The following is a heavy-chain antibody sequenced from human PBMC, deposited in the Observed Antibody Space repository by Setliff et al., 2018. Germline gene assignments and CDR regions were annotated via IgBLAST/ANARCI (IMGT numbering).Heavy chain of an antibody. Sequence: SETLSLTCTVSGSSISSSNYYWGWVRQSPGKGLEWVGSIYYSGDTYYNPSLKSRVTISVDTSKDQFSLNLSSVTAADTAVYYCARHATYYYGSGNLPFDSWGQGTLVTVSS. J-gene: IGHJ4*02. CDR3: ARHATYYYGSGNLPFDS. D-gene: IGHD3-10*01. V-gene: IGHV4-39*01. CDR2: IYYSGDT. CDR1: GSSISSSNYY.